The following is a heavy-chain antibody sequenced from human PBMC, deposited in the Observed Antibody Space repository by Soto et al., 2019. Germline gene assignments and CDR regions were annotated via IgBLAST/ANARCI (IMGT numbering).Heavy chain of an antibody. D-gene: IGHD5-18*01. CDR1: GGSFSGYY. J-gene: IGHJ6*02. Sequence: ASETLSLTCAVYGGSFSGYYWSWIRQPPGKGLEWIGEINHSGSTNYNPSLKSRVTISVDTSKNQFPLKLSSVTAADTAVYYCARILRGYSYVGYYYGMDVWGQGTTVTVSS. CDR3: ARILRGYSYVGYYYGMDV. CDR2: INHSGST. V-gene: IGHV4-34*01.